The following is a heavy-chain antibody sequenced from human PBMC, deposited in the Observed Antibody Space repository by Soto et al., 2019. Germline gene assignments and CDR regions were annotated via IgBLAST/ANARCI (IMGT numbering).Heavy chain of an antibody. CDR3: ARQIYDSDTGPNFQYYFDS. Sequence: GESLKISCKGSGYSFAGYWITWVRQKPGRGLEWMGRIDPSDSQTYYSPSFRGHVTISVTKSITTVFLQWSSLRASDTAMYYCARQIYDSDTGPNFQYYFDSWGQGAPVTVSS. J-gene: IGHJ4*02. V-gene: IGHV5-10-1*01. CDR2: IDPSDSQT. D-gene: IGHD3-22*01. CDR1: GYSFAGYW.